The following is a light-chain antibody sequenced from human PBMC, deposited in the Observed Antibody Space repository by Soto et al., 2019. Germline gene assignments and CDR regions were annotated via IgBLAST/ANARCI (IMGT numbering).Light chain of an antibody. CDR2: VNSDGSH. CDR3: QAWGAGIRV. Sequence: QLVLTQSPSASASLGASVKLTCTLSSGHNRYGIAWRQQQPDKGPQYLMKVNSDGSHTKGDGIPDRFSGSSSGAEYYLTISSLQSEDEADYYCQAWGAGIRVFGGGTKLTVL. J-gene: IGLJ3*02. V-gene: IGLV4-69*01. CDR1: SGHNRYG.